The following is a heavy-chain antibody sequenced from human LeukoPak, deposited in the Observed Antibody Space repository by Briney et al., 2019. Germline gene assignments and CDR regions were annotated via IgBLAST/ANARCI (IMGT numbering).Heavy chain of an antibody. Sequence: GGSLRLSCATSGFTFSSYRMSWVRQAPGKGLEWVANIKQDGVDKYYVDSVKGRFTISRDNAKRSLYLQMNSLRAEDTAVYYCARDLYSYGANQDDYWGQGTLVTVSS. V-gene: IGHV3-7*01. CDR2: IKQDGVDK. CDR3: ARDLYSYGANQDDY. J-gene: IGHJ4*02. CDR1: GFTFSSYR. D-gene: IGHD5-18*01.